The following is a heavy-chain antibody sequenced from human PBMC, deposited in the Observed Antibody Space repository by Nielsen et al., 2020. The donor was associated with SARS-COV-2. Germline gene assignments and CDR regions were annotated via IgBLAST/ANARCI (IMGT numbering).Heavy chain of an antibody. CDR1: GFNFEVYA. J-gene: IGHJ6*02. CDR2: ISGGSATI. D-gene: IGHD6-13*01. CDR3: ARSPFHRSSWYGMDV. Sequence: GESLKISCAASGFNFEVYAMNWARQAPGKGLEWVSYISGGSATIYYTDSVKGRFTISRDNVKNSLYLQLSSLSAEDTAVYYCARSPFHRSSWYGMDVWGQGTTVTVSS. V-gene: IGHV3-48*01.